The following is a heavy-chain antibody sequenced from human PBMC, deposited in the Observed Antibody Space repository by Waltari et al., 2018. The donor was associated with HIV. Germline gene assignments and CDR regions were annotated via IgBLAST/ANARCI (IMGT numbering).Heavy chain of an antibody. CDR2: IDWDDEK. CDR1: GFSLTTSGVC. J-gene: IGHJ6*02. Sequence: QVTLRESGPALVKPTQTLTLTCTFSGFSLTTSGVCVSWIRQPPGKALEWLARIDWDDEKYYTKTLKTRLTISKDTSKNQVVLTMTNMDPVDTATYYCVRLTIYCSGGSCRSDLDYGMDVWGQGTTVTVSS. CDR3: VRLTIYCSGGSCRSDLDYGMDV. V-gene: IGHV2-70*15. D-gene: IGHD2-15*01.